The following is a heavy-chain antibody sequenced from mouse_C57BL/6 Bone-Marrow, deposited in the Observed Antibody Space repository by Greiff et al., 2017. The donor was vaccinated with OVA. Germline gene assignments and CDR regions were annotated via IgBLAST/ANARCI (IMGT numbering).Heavy chain of an antibody. Sequence: QVQLQQSGPELVKPGASVKISCKASGYSFTSYYIHWVKQRPGQGLEWIGWIYPGSGNTKYNEKFKGKATLTADTSSSTAYMQLSSLTSEDSAVYYCARPVSTWFAYWGQGTLVTVSA. CDR2: IYPGSGNT. D-gene: IGHD1-1*01. J-gene: IGHJ3*01. CDR3: ARPVSTWFAY. V-gene: IGHV1-66*01. CDR1: GYSFTSYY.